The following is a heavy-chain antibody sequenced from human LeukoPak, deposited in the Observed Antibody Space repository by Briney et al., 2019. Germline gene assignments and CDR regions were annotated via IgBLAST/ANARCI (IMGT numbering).Heavy chain of an antibody. J-gene: IGHJ3*02. CDR3: ARGPSSSITHDAFDI. D-gene: IGHD6-13*01. CDR2: ISSSGSTI. CDR1: GFTFSSYE. Sequence: GGSLRLSCAASGFTFSSYEMNWVRQAPGKGLEWVSYISSSGSTIYYADSVKGRFTISRDNAKNSLYLQMNSLRAEDTAVYYCARGPSSSITHDAFDIWGQGTMVTVSS. V-gene: IGHV3-48*03.